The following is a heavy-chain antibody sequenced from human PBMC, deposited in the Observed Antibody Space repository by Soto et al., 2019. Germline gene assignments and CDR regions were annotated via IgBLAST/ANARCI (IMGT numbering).Heavy chain of an antibody. V-gene: IGHV1-46*01. Sequence: ASVKVSCKASGYTFTSYYMHWVRQAPGQGLEWMGIINPSGGSTSYAQKFQGRVTMTRDTSTSTVYMELSSLRSEDTAVYYCAREFCSGGNCYTYYFDPWGQGIPVTVSS. CDR3: AREFCSGGNCYTYYFDP. CDR1: GYTFTSYY. D-gene: IGHD2-15*01. CDR2: INPSGGST. J-gene: IGHJ5*02.